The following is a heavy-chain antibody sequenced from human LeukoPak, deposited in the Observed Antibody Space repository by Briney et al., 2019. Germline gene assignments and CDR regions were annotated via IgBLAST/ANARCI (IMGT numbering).Heavy chain of an antibody. CDR2: IYYSGST. J-gene: IGHJ6*03. CDR3: ARGSKTYYDILTGYRSYYYYMDV. V-gene: IGHV4-59*12. CDR1: GGSISSYY. Sequence: PSETLSLTCTVSGGSISSYYWSWIRQPPGKGLEWIGYIYYSGSTNYNPSLKSRVTISVDTSKNQFSLKLSSVTAADTAVYYCARGSKTYYDILTGYRSYYYYMDVWGKGTTVTVSS. D-gene: IGHD3-9*01.